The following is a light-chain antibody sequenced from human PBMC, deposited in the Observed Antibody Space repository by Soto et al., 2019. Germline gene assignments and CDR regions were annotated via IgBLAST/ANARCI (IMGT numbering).Light chain of an antibody. V-gene: IGKV2-28*01. CDR3: MQSLQVPPLP. CDR2: LAS. J-gene: IGKJ4*01. Sequence: DIVMTQSPLSLPVTPGEPASISCRSSQSLLHSNGYNYLDWYLQKPGQSPQLLIYLASNRASGVPDRFSGCGSGTAYTLKISRVEAEDVVVHCCMQSLQVPPLPFGGGTKGEIK. CDR1: QSLLHSNGYNY.